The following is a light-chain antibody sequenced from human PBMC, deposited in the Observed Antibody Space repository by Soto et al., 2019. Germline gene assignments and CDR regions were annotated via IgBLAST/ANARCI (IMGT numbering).Light chain of an antibody. CDR1: SSNIGKNF. Sequence: QSVLTQPPSVSGTPGQRVTISCSGSSSNIGKNFVYWYVHFPGTAPKLLISRNDQRPSGVPDRFSGSKSGTSASLAISGLRSDDEANYYCAAWDDSLSGVVFGAGTKLTVL. CDR2: RND. V-gene: IGLV1-47*01. CDR3: AAWDDSLSGVV. J-gene: IGLJ3*02.